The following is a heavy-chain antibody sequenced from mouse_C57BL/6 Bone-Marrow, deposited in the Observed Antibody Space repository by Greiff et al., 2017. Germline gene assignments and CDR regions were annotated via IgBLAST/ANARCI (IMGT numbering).Heavy chain of an antibody. CDR3: AITTMITTGYYYAMDY. D-gene: IGHD2-4*01. Sequence: QVQLKQPGAELVKPGASVKVSCKASGYTFTSYWMHWVKQRPGQGLEWIGRIHPSDSDTNYNQKFKGKATLTVDKSSSTAYMQLSSLTSEDSAVYYCAITTMITTGYYYAMDYWGQGTSVTVSS. V-gene: IGHV1-74*01. J-gene: IGHJ4*01. CDR1: GYTFTSYW. CDR2: IHPSDSDT.